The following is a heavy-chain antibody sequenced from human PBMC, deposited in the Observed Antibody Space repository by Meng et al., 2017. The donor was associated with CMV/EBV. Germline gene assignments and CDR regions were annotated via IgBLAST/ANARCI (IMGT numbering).Heavy chain of an antibody. CDR2: IGTAGDT. J-gene: IGHJ4*02. Sequence: GGSLRLSCAASGFTSSSYDMHWVRQATGKGLEWVSAIGTAGDTYYPGSVKGRFTISRENAKNSLYLQMNSLRAEDTAVYYCARVGRFLEWLDPEYYFDYWGQGTLVTVSS. V-gene: IGHV3-13*01. CDR1: GFTSSSYD. D-gene: IGHD3-3*01. CDR3: ARVGRFLEWLDPEYYFDY.